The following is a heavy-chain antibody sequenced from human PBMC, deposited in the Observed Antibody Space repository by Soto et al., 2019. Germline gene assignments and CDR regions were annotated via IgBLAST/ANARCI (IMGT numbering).Heavy chain of an antibody. V-gene: IGHV5-51*01. D-gene: IGHD6-19*01. CDR3: ARRGSSGWYVAPLDY. J-gene: IGHJ4*02. CDR2: IYPGDSDT. CDR1: GYDFKTYW. Sequence: GESLKISCKTSGYDFKTYWIGWVRQMPGKGLEWMGIIYPGDSDTKYSPSFQGQVTISADKAISTAYLQWSGLTASDTATYYCARRGSSGWYVAPLDYWGQGTLVTVSS.